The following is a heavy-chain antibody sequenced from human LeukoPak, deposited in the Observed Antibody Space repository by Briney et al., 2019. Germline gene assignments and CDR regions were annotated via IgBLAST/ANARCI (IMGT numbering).Heavy chain of an antibody. J-gene: IGHJ4*02. CDR1: GGSISSSSYY. D-gene: IGHD3-22*01. Sequence: SETLSPTCTVSGGSISSSSYYWSWIRQPPGKGLEWIGYIYYSGSTNYNPSLKSRVTISVDTSKNQFSLRLSSVTAADTAVYYCARVTGYMIEDYFDYWGQGTLVTVSS. V-gene: IGHV4-61*01. CDR2: IYYSGST. CDR3: ARVTGYMIEDYFDY.